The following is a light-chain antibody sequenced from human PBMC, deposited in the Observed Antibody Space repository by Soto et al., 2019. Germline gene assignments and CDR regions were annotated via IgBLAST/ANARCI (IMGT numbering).Light chain of an antibody. J-gene: IGLJ1*01. CDR1: SSDIGNYNY. CDR3: SSFRSSSTV. Sequence: QSVLTQPASVSGSPGQSITISCTGTSSDIGNYNYVSWYQHHPGKAPKLMIYEVCNRPSGVSNRFSGSKSGNTASLTISGLQTDDEGDYYCSSFRSSSTVFGTGTKLTVL. V-gene: IGLV2-14*01. CDR2: EVC.